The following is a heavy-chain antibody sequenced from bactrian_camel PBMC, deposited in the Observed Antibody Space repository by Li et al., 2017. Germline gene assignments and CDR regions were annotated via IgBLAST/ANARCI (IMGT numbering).Heavy chain of an antibody. Sequence: HVQLVESGGGSVQAGESLRLSCVASGYTLPMNMGWFRRLPGQGREGVAAIAGDGRTDYADSVKGRFTISRDGAKNIIALQMHSLKPEDTATYYCAAGGDEYSDYDVVFFLLLFGKTVAYWGQGTQVTVS. CDR2: IAGDGRT. J-gene: IGHJ4*01. V-gene: IGHV3S53*01. CDR1: GYTLPMN. CDR3: AAGGDEYSDYDVVFFLLLFGKTVAY. D-gene: IGHD4*01.